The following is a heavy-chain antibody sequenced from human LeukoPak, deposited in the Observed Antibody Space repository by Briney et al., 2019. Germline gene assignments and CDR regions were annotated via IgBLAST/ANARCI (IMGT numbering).Heavy chain of an antibody. CDR3: ARGGASMVVTFD. Sequence: GGSLRLSCAASGXTLSSYNMNWVRQAPGKGLEWVSSISSGSSYIYYADSVKGRFTISRDNAKNSLYLQMNSLRAEDTAVYYCARGGASMVVTFDWGQGTLVTVSS. V-gene: IGHV3-21*01. J-gene: IGHJ4*02. D-gene: IGHD4/OR15-4a*01. CDR1: GXTLSSYN. CDR2: ISSGSSYI.